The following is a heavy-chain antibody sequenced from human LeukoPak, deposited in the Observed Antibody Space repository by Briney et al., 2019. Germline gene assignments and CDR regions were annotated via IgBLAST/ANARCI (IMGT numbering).Heavy chain of an antibody. Sequence: GGSLRLSCAASGFTFSNYWMGWVRQAPGKGLEWVSAVSGTSDHTYYTDSVKGRFTISRDNSKNTLYLQMNSLRAEDTAVYYCVKGFNWYFDLWGRGTLVTVSS. CDR1: GFTFSNYW. V-gene: IGHV3-23*01. J-gene: IGHJ2*01. CDR3: VKGFNWYFDL. CDR2: VSGTSDHT.